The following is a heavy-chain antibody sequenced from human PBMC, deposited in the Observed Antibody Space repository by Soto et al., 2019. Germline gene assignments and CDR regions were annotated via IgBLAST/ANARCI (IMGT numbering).Heavy chain of an antibody. J-gene: IGHJ5*02. D-gene: IGHD6-13*01. CDR1: GFTFSSYS. CDR3: ARHPERIAQIGWFDP. V-gene: IGHV3-48*01. CDR2: ISSSSSTI. Sequence: EVQLVESGGGLVQPGGSLRLSCAASGFTFSSYSMNWVRQAPGKGLEWVSYISSSSSTIYYADSVKGRFTISRDNAKNSLYQQMNCLRAEDTAVYYCARHPERIAQIGWFDPWGQGTLVTVSS.